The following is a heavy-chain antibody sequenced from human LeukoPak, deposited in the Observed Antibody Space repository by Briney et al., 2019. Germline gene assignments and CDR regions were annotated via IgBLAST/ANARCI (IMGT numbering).Heavy chain of an antibody. CDR1: GFTFDDCA. Sequence: GRSLRLSCAASGFTFDDCAMHWVRQAPGKGLEWVSGISWNSGSIGYADSVKGRFTISRDNAKNSLYLQMNSLRAEDTAVYYCAKEGYYDSFDYWGQGTLVTVSS. D-gene: IGHD3-22*01. CDR3: AKEGYYDSFDY. CDR2: ISWNSGSI. J-gene: IGHJ4*02. V-gene: IGHV3-9*01.